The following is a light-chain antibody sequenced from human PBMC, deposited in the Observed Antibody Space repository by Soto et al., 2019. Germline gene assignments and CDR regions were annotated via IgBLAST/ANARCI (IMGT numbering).Light chain of an antibody. CDR2: AAS. Sequence: FELTQSPYTLSLSTGERASISCGASQSISSNYSAWYQQKPGLAPRLLMYAASSRATGIPDRFSGSGSGTDFTLTITRLEPEDFAVYYCQQSDTSPLTFGGGTKV. J-gene: IGKJ4*01. CDR3: QQSDTSPLT. CDR1: QSISSNY. V-gene: IGKV3D-20*01.